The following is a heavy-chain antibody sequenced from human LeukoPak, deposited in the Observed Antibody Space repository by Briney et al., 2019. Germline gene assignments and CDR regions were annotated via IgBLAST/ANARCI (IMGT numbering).Heavy chain of an antibody. J-gene: IGHJ4*02. CDR1: GYSFSTYY. Sequence: AASVKVSCKASGYSFSTYYIHWVRLAPGQGLEWMGMIDPSGTTTSTINTQKFQGRVTMTRDTSTSTVYMELSSLKFEDTAVYYCARYYGSGGLDYWGQGTLVTVSS. CDR3: ARYYGSGGLDY. CDR2: IDPSGTTT. V-gene: IGHV1-46*01. D-gene: IGHD3-10*01.